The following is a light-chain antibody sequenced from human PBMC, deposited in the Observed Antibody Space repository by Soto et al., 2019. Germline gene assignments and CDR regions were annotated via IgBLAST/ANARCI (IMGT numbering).Light chain of an antibody. CDR1: QSVSSSY. CDR2: GAS. Sequence: EIVLTQSPGTLSLSPGERATLSCRASQSVSSSYLAWYQQKPGQAPRLLIYGASSRATGIPARFSGSGSGTEFTLTISRLEPEYFAVDFCQQYNYLITFGQGTRLEI. V-gene: IGKV3-20*01. J-gene: IGKJ5*01. CDR3: QQYNYLIT.